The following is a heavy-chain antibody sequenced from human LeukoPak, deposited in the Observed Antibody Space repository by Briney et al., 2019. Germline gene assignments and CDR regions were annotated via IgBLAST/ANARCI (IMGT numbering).Heavy chain of an antibody. CDR2: ISGSGGST. V-gene: IGHV3-23*01. CDR3: AKDLGIGGSGY. D-gene: IGHD3-22*01. J-gene: IGHJ4*02. Sequence: PGGSLRLSCAASGFTFSSYGMSWVRQAPGKGLEWVSGISGSGGSTYYADFVKGRFTISRDNSRNTLYLQMNSLRAEDTAIYYCAKDLGIGGSGYWGQGTLVTVSS. CDR1: GFTFSSYG.